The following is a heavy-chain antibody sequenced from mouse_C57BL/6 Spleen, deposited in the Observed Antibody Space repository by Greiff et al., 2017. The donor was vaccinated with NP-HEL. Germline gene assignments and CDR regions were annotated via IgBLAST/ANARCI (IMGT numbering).Heavy chain of an antibody. D-gene: IGHD1-1*01. V-gene: IGHV1-50*01. CDR1: GYTFTSYW. CDR2: IDPSDSYT. CDR3: ARLLLRYHYFGY. Sequence: VKLQQPGAELVKPGASVKLSCKASGYTFTSYWMQWVKQRPGQGLEWIGEIDPSDSYTNYNQKFKGKATLTVDTSSSTAYMQLSSLTSEDSAVYYCARLLLRYHYFGYWGQGTTLTVSS. J-gene: IGHJ2*01.